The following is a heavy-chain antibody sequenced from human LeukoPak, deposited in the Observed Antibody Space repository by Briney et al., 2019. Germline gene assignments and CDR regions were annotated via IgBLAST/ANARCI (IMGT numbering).Heavy chain of an antibody. CDR3: AGTDSGSYYPVDAFDI. J-gene: IGHJ3*02. D-gene: IGHD1-26*01. CDR2: IIPILGIA. V-gene: IGHV1-69*10. CDR1: GGTFSSYA. Sequence: RASVKVSCKASGGTFSSYAISWVRQAPGQGLEWMGGIIPILGIANYAQKFQGRVTITADKSTSTAYMELSSLRSEDTAVYYCAGTDSGSYYPVDAFDIWGQGTMVTVSS.